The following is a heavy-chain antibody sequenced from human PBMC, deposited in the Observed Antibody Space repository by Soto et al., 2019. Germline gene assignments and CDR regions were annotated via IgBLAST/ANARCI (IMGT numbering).Heavy chain of an antibody. Sequence: ASVKVSCKASGYTFTRYTMNWVRQAPGQRLEWMGWINPDNGNTKSSQKFQDRVIITRDTSASTAYMELSSLRSEDTAVYYCARDRERWLQSYYYYYGMDVWGQGTTVTVSS. CDR1: GYTFTRYT. V-gene: IGHV1-3*01. J-gene: IGHJ6*02. CDR3: ARDRERWLQSYYYYYGMDV. D-gene: IGHD5-12*01. CDR2: INPDNGNT.